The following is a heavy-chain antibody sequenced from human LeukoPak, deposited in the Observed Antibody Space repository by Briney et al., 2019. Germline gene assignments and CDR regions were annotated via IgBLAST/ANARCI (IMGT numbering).Heavy chain of an antibody. CDR2: IRSTANGYAT. V-gene: IGHV3-73*01. D-gene: IGHD1-14*01. J-gene: IGHJ6*03. CDR3: AKYPRFNHYYYYMDV. CDR1: GFTFSGSA. Sequence: GGSLRLSCAASGFTFSGSALHWVRQASGKGLEWVGRIRSTANGYATAYAASVKGRFTISRDNSKNTLYLQMNSLRAEDTAVYYCAKYPRFNHYYYYMDVWGKGTTVTISS.